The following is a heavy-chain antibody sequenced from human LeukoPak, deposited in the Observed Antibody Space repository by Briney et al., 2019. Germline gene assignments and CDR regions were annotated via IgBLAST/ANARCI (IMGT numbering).Heavy chain of an antibody. CDR2: INSDGSST. CDR3: ARTIGSKNASDI. V-gene: IGHV3-74*01. J-gene: IGHJ3*02. Sequence: PGGSLRLSCAASRFTFSSYWMHWVRQAPGKGLVWVSRINSDGSSTTYADSVKGRFTISRDNAKNTLYLQMNSLRAEDTAVYYCARTIGSKNASDIWGQGTMVTVSS. CDR1: RFTFSSYW. D-gene: IGHD1-26*01.